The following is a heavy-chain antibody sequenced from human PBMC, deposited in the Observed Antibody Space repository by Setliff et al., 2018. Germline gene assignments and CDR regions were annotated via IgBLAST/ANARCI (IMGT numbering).Heavy chain of an antibody. J-gene: IGHJ1*01. Sequence: ASVKVSCKASGGTFSSCTIGWVRQAPGLGLEWMGGIIPIVGMTNYPQKFQGRVTITADKSTSTAYMELNSLTSEDTAVYYCARNVDTAGYFQHWGQGTLVTVSS. CDR1: GGTFSSCT. CDR3: ARNVDTAGYFQH. CDR2: IIPIVGMT. V-gene: IGHV1-69*10. D-gene: IGHD3-16*01.